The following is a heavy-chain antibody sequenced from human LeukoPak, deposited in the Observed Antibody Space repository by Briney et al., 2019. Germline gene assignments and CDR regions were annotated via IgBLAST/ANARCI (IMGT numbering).Heavy chain of an antibody. CDR1: GYTFTSYG. CDR2: ISAYNGNT. J-gene: IGHJ4*02. Sequence: ASVKVSCKASGYTFTSYGISWVRQAPGQGLEWMGWISAYNGNTNYAQKLQGRVTMTRDTSISTAYMELSRLRSDDTAVYYCARGDGSGSYWGFDYWGQGTLVTVSS. CDR3: ARGDGSGSYWGFDY. D-gene: IGHD3-10*01. V-gene: IGHV1-18*01.